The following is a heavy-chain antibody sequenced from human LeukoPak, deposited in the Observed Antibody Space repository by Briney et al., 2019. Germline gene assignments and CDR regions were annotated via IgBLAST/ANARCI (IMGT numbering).Heavy chain of an antibody. J-gene: IGHJ6*03. Sequence: SETLSLTCAVYGGSFSGYYWSWIRQPPGKGLEWIGEINHSGSTNYNPSLKSRVTISVDTSKNQFSLKLSSVTAADTAVYYCARHRRLLWFGELVPYMDVWGKGTTVTISS. CDR1: GGSFSGYY. CDR2: INHSGST. V-gene: IGHV4-34*01. CDR3: ARHRRLLWFGELVPYMDV. D-gene: IGHD3-10*01.